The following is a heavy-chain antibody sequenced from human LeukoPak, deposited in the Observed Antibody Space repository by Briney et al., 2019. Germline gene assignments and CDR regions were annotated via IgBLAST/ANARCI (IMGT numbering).Heavy chain of an antibody. CDR2: ISYDGSNK. Sequence: GGSLRLSCAASGFTFSSYGMHWVRQAPGKGLEWVAVISYDGSNKYYADSVKGRFTISRDNSKNTLYLQMNSLRAEDTAVYYCAKEIARAYCGGDCYWGAFDIWGQGTMVTVSS. D-gene: IGHD2-21*02. CDR3: AKEIARAYCGGDCYWGAFDI. V-gene: IGHV3-30*18. J-gene: IGHJ3*02. CDR1: GFTFSSYG.